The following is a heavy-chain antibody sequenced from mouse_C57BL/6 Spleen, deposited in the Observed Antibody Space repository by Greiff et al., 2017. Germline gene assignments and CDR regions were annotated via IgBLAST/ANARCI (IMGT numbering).Heavy chain of an antibody. CDR2: INPSSGYT. CDR1: GYTFTSYT. D-gene: IGHD2-4*01. V-gene: IGHV1-4*01. J-gene: IGHJ1*03. Sequence: VQLQQSGAELARPGASVKMSCKASGYTFTSYTMHWVKQRPGQGLEWIGYINPSSGYTKYNQKFKDKATLTADKSSSTAYIQLSSLTSEDSAVYYCARMITRLTRYFDVWGTGTTVTVSS. CDR3: ARMITRLTRYFDV.